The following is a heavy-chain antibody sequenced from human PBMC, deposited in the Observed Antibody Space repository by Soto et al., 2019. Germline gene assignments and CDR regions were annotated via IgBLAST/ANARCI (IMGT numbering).Heavy chain of an antibody. D-gene: IGHD2-15*01. CDR1: GFLFSSHG. CDR2: IGGYNGNT. Sequence: ASVKVSCKASGFLFSSHGVNWVRRAPGQGLEWMGWIGGYNGNTNYAQKFQGRVTMTTDTSTNTAYMELRSLRLTSVTAADTAVYYCARASVGPPGGGSWIMPFDFWGQGTRVTVSS. CDR3: ARASVGPPGGGSWIMPFDF. J-gene: IGHJ4*02. V-gene: IGHV1-18*04.